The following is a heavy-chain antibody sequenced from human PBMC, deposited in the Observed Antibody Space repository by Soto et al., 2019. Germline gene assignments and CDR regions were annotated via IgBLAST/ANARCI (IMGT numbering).Heavy chain of an antibody. CDR1: GYSFTSYW. J-gene: IGHJ4*02. CDR2: IYPGDSDT. D-gene: IGHD5-18*01. V-gene: IGHV5-51*01. CDR3: ARTSDTAMVPYYFDY. Sequence: RGESLKISCKGSGYSFTSYWIGWVRQMPGKGLEWMGIIYPGDSDTRYSPSFQGQVTISADKSISTAYLQWSSLKASDTAMYYYARTSDTAMVPYYFDYWGQGTLVTVSS.